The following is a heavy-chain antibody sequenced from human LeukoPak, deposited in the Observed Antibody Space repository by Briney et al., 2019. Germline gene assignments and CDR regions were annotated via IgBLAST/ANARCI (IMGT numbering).Heavy chain of an antibody. CDR3: AKDIAVAGRLPYYFDY. CDR2: ISGSGGST. Sequence: GGSLRLSCAASGFTFSSYAMSWVRQAPGKGLEWVSAISGSGGSTYYADSVKGRFTISGDNSKNTLYLQMNSLRAEGTAVYYCAKDIAVAGRLPYYFDYWGQGTLVTVSS. CDR1: GFTFSSYA. V-gene: IGHV3-23*01. D-gene: IGHD6-19*01. J-gene: IGHJ4*02.